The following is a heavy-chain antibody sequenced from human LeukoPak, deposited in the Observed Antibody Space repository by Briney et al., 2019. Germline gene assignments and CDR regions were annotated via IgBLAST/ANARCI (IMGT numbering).Heavy chain of an antibody. CDR1: GGSISSGGYS. J-gene: IGHJ4*02. CDR2: IYHSGST. D-gene: IGHD3-22*01. Sequence: PSQTLSLTCAVSGGSISSGGYSWSWTRQPPGTGLEWIGYIYHSGSTYYNPSLKSRVTISVDRSKNQFSLKLSSVTAADTAVYYCASTPGSSGFDYWGQGTLVTVSS. V-gene: IGHV4-30-2*01. CDR3: ASTPGSSGFDY.